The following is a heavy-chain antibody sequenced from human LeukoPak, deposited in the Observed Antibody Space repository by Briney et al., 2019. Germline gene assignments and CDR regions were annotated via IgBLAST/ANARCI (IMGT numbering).Heavy chain of an antibody. CDR1: GYTFTSYY. D-gene: IGHD2-2*01. CDR3: ARLVVPENNDPFDI. V-gene: IGHV7-4-1*02. Sequence: ASVKVSCKASGYTFTSYYIHWVRQAPGQGLEWMGWVNTNTGNPTYAQGFTGRFLFSLDTSVSTAYLQISSLEVEDTAVYYCARLVVPENNDPFDIWGQGTMVTVSS. CDR2: VNTNTGNP. J-gene: IGHJ3*02.